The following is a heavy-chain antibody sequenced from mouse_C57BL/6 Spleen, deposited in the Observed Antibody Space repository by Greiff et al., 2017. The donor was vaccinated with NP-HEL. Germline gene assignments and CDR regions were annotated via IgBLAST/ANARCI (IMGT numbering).Heavy chain of an antibody. CDR3: AREGGNYVGYAMDY. Sequence: QVQLQQSGAELARPGASVKLSCKASGYTFTSYGISWVKQRPGPGLEWIGEIYPRSGNTYYNEKFKGKATLTADKSSSTAYMELRSLTSEDSAVYFCAREGGNYVGYAMDYWGQGTSVTVSS. D-gene: IGHD2-1*01. J-gene: IGHJ4*01. V-gene: IGHV1-81*01. CDR1: GYTFTSYG. CDR2: IYPRSGNT.